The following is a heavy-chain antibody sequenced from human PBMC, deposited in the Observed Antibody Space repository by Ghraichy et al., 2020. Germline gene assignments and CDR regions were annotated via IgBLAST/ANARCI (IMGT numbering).Heavy chain of an antibody. CDR2: FHYRGSS. CDR3: AGGPGWRIDS. V-gene: IGHV4-59*01. J-gene: IGHJ4*02. Sequence: SETLSLTCTVSGASINNFFGNWIRQPPGKGLEWIGHFHYRGSSNYNPSLRSRVTMSLDASNNQFSLKLNSVTAADTAMYYCAGGPGWRIDSWGQGTLVTVSS. CDR1: GASINNFF.